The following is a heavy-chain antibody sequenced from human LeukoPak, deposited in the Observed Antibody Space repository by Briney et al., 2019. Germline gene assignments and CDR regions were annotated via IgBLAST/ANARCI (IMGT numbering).Heavy chain of an antibody. CDR2: IWYDGSNK. D-gene: IGHD3-9*01. Sequence: GGSLRLSCAASGFTLSSYGMHWVRQASGKGLEWVAVIWYDGSNKYYADSVKGRFTISRDNSKNTLYLQMNSLRAEDTAVYYCARSLLRYFDWLLFDYWGQGTLVTVSS. J-gene: IGHJ4*02. CDR1: GFTLSSYG. V-gene: IGHV3-33*01. CDR3: ARSLLRYFDWLLFDY.